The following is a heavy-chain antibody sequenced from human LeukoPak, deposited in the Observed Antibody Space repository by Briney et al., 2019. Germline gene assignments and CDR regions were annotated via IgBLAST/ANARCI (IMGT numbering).Heavy chain of an antibody. CDR1: GFTVSSNY. V-gene: IGHV3-53*04. J-gene: IGHJ4*02. Sequence: PGGSLRLSCAASGFTVSSNYMSWVRQAPGKGLEWVSVIYSGGSTYYADSVKGRFTISRHNSKNTLYLQMNSLRAEDPAVYYCARSGLYNDDYFDYWGQGTLVTVSS. CDR2: IYSGGST. D-gene: IGHD3-3*01. CDR3: ARSGLYNDDYFDY.